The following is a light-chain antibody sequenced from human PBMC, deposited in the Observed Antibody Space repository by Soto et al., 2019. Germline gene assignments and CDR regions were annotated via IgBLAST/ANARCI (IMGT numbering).Light chain of an antibody. J-gene: IGKJ2*03. Sequence: DIQMTQSPSTLSASVGDRVTITCRASQSISSWWAWYQQKPGKAPKLLIYDASSLESGVPSRFSGSGSGTEFTLTISSLQPEDFATYYCQQYNSYSSFGQGTKLEIK. CDR2: DAS. V-gene: IGKV1-5*01. CDR1: QSISSW. CDR3: QQYNSYSS.